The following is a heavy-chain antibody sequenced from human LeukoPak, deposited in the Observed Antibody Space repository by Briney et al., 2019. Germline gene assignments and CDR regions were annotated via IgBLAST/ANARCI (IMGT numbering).Heavy chain of an antibody. J-gene: IGHJ6*03. CDR3: ARCGYSSSWYPLYYYYYMDV. CDR1: GFTFSSYS. D-gene: IGHD6-13*01. CDR2: ISSSSSYI. Sequence: PGGSLRLSCAASGFTFSSYSMNWVRQAPGKGLEWVSSISSSSSYIYYADSVKGRFTISRDNAKNSLYLQMNSLRAEDTAVYYCARCGYSSSWYPLYYYYYMDVWAKGPRSPSP. V-gene: IGHV3-21*01.